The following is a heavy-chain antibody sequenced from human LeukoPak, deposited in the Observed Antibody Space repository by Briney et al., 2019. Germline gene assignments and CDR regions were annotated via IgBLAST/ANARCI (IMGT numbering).Heavy chain of an antibody. CDR3: ARGIYGSGSSWFDP. V-gene: IGHV3-21*06. CDR1: GFTFSTYS. D-gene: IGHD3-10*01. J-gene: IGHJ5*02. CDR2: ISTTRNYI. Sequence: GGSLRLSCAASGFTFSTYSMNWVRQAPGEGLEWVSSISTTRNYIFYADSVKGRFTISRDNAKNSLYLQMNSLRAEDTAVYYCARGIYGSGSSWFDPWGQGTLVTVSS.